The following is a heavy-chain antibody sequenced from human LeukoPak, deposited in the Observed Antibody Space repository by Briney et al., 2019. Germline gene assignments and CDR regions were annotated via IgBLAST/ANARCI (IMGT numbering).Heavy chain of an antibody. V-gene: IGHV3-30*02. CDR2: IRYDGSNK. D-gene: IGHD1-26*01. J-gene: IGHJ3*02. CDR3: ARDRRWGLLDHDAFDI. Sequence: GGSLRLSCAASGFTFSSYGMHWVRQAPGKGLEWVAFIRYDGSNKYYADSVKGRFTISRDNSKNTLYLQMNSLRAEDTAVYYCARDRRWGLLDHDAFDIWGQGTMVTVSS. CDR1: GFTFSSYG.